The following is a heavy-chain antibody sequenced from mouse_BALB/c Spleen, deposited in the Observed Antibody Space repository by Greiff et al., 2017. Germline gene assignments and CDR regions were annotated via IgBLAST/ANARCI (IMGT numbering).Heavy chain of an antibody. D-gene: IGHD2-4*01. V-gene: IGHV1-63*02. CDR3: ARDDYDGYAMDY. J-gene: IGHJ4*01. CDR1: GYTFTNYW. CDR2: IYPGGGYT. Sequence: VQLQQSGAELVRPGTSVKMSCKAAGYTFTNYWIGWVKQRPGHCLEWIGDIYPGGGYTNYNEKFKGKATLTADTSSSTAYMQLSSLTSEDSAIYYCARDDYDGYAMDYWGQGTSVTVSS.